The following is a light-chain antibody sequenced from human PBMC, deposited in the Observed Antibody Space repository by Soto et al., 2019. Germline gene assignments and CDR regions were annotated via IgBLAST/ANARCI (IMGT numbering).Light chain of an antibody. CDR1: QSVSSSY. V-gene: IGKV3-20*01. CDR3: QQYGSSHT. Sequence: EIVLTQSPGTLSLSPGERATLSCRASQSVSSSYLAWYQQKPGQAPRLLIFGASTRATGIPDRFSGSGAGAYFNLTISRLEPADFGVYYCQQYGSSHTFGQGTRLETK. CDR2: GAS. J-gene: IGKJ5*01.